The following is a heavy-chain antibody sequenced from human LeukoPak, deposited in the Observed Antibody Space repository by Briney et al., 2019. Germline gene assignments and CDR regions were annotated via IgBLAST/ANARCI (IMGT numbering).Heavy chain of an antibody. Sequence: ASVKVSCKASGGTFISYAISWVRQAPGQGLEWMGGIIPLFGTANYAQKFQGRVTITADESTSTAYLELSRLRFEDTAVYYCAREWNYESNGYFYYYWGQGTLVTVSS. CDR3: AREWNYESNGYFYYY. V-gene: IGHV1-69*13. CDR1: GGTFISYA. CDR2: IIPLFGTA. D-gene: IGHD3-22*01. J-gene: IGHJ4*02.